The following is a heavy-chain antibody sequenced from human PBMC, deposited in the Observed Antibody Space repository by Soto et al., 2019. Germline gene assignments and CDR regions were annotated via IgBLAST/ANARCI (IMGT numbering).Heavy chain of an antibody. D-gene: IGHD3-22*01. CDR1: GFTFSSYA. J-gene: IGHJ3*02. CDR3: AKSKSGYPIYDAFDI. CDR2: IWYDGSNK. V-gene: IGHV3-33*06. Sequence: PGGSLRLSCAASGFTFSSYAMPWVRQAPGKGLDWVAVIWYDGSNKDYADSVKGRFTISRDNSKNTLYLQMNSLRAEDTAVYYCAKSKSGYPIYDAFDIWGQGTMVTVSS.